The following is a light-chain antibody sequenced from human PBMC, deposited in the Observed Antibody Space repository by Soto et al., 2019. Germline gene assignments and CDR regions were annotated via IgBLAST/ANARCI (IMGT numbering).Light chain of an antibody. V-gene: IGLV2-14*01. CDR3: SSYTSSSTDV. J-gene: IGLJ1*01. CDR2: EVS. Sequence: QSLLTQPASVSGSPGQSITSSCTGTSSDIGGSNYVSWYRHHPGKAPKLMIYEVSKRPSGVSNRFSGSKSGNTASLTISGLQAEDEADYYCSSYTSSSTDVFGTGTKVTV. CDR1: SSDIGGSNY.